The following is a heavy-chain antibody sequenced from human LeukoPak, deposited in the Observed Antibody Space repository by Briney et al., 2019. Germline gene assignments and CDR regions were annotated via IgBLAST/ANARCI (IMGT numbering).Heavy chain of an antibody. CDR2: INPNSGGT. CDR1: GHTFTDYY. Sequence: ASVKVSCKASGHTFTDYYIHWVRQAPGQGLEWMGWINPNSGGTNYAQKFQGRVTMTRDTSISTAYMELSRLRSDDTAVYYCARAYSGYDFVDYWGQGTLVTVSS. CDR3: ARAYSGYDFVDY. V-gene: IGHV1-2*02. D-gene: IGHD5-12*01. J-gene: IGHJ4*02.